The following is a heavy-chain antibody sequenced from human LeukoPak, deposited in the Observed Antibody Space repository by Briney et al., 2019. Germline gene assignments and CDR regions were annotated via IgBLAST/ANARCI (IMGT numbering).Heavy chain of an antibody. D-gene: IGHD6-13*01. J-gene: IGHJ6*02. Sequence: ASVKVSCKASGYTFTGYYMHWVRRAPGQGLEWMGRINPNSGGTNYAQKFQGRVTMTRDTSISTAYMELSRLRSDDTAVYYCARTGRQQLDRDYYYYYGMDVWGQGTTVTVSS. V-gene: IGHV1-2*06. CDR1: GYTFTGYY. CDR3: ARTGRQQLDRDYYYYYGMDV. CDR2: INPNSGGT.